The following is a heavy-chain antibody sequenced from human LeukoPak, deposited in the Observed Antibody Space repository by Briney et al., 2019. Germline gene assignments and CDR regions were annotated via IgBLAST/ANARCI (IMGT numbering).Heavy chain of an antibody. CDR3: AKDTAIPFLEPAC. V-gene: IGHV3-33*06. D-gene: IGHD3-3*01. Sequence: GGSLRLSCAASGFTFNTHGMHWVRQAPGKGLEWVAAIWFDGSVKHYSDAVKGRFTISRDNSLNTLYLQMNSLRVEDTAIYHCAKDTAIPFLEPACWGQGTLVTVSS. CDR1: GFTFNTHG. J-gene: IGHJ4*02. CDR2: IWFDGSVK.